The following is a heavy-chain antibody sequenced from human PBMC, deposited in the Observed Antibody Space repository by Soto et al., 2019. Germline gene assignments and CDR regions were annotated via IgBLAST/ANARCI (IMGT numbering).Heavy chain of an antibody. CDR2: IYYSGST. V-gene: IGHV4-59*01. CDR1: GGSISSYY. CDR3: ARFKSTIGYYGMDV. Sequence: SETLSLTCTVSGGSISSYYWSWIRQPPGKGLEWIGYIYYSGSTNYNPSLKSRVTISVDTSKNQFSLKLSSVTAADTAVYYCARFKSTIGYYGMDVWGQGTTVTVSS. J-gene: IGHJ6*02. D-gene: IGHD3-16*01.